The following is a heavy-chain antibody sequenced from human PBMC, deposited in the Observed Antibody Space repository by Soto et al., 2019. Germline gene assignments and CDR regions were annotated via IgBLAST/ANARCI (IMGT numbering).Heavy chain of an antibody. J-gene: IGHJ6*02. CDR3: AREGRTADTAMWEIDNYYYYGMDV. V-gene: IGHV1-69*13. D-gene: IGHD5-18*01. Sequence: SVKVSCKASGGTFGSYAISWMRQASGQGLEWMGGIIPIFGTASYAQKFQGRVTITADESTSTAYMELSSLRSEDTAVYYCAREGRTADTAMWEIDNYYYYGMDVWGQGTTVTVSS. CDR1: GGTFGSYA. CDR2: IIPIFGTA.